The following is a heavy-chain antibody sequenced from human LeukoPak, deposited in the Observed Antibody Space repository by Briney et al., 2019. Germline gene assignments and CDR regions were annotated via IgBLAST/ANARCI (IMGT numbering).Heavy chain of an antibody. CDR3: ATRSSGSYYTIFDY. D-gene: IGHD3-10*01. CDR1: GYTFTGYY. J-gene: IGHJ4*02. Sequence: ASVNVSCKASGYTFTGYYMHWVRQAPGKGLEWMGGFDPEDGETIYAQKFQGRVTMTEDTSTDTAYMELSSLRSEDTAVYYCATRSSGSYYTIFDYWGQGTPVSVSS. CDR2: FDPEDGET. V-gene: IGHV1-24*01.